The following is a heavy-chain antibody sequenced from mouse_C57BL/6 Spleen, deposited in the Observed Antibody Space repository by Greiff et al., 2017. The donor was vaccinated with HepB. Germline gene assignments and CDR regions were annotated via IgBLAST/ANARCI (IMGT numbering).Heavy chain of an antibody. CDR2: ISDGGSYT. CDR1: GFTFSSYA. CDR3: ARDRAQATGDYFDY. V-gene: IGHV5-4*01. D-gene: IGHD3-2*02. Sequence: EVQLVESGGGLVKPGGSLKLSCAASGFTFSSYAMSWVRQTPEKRLEWVATISDGGSYTYYPDNVKGRFTISRDNAKNNLYLQMSHLKSEDTAMYYCARDRAQATGDYFDYWGQGTTLTVSS. J-gene: IGHJ2*01.